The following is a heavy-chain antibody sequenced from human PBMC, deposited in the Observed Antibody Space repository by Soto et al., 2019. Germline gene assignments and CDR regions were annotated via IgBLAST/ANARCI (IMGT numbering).Heavy chain of an antibody. CDR1: GFTFSDYY. CDR3: ARSQYCGGDCSGMDV. Sequence: GGSLRLSWAASGFTFSDYYMIWIRQAPGKGLEWVSYISSSGSTIYYADSVKGRFTISRDNAKNSLYLQMNSLRAEDTAVYYCARSQYCGGDCSGMDVWGQGTTVTVSS. J-gene: IGHJ6*02. CDR2: ISSSGSTI. D-gene: IGHD2-21*02. V-gene: IGHV3-11*01.